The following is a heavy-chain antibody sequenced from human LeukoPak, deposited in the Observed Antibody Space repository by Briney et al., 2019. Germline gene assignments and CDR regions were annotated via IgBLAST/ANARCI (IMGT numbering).Heavy chain of an antibody. CDR3: ARHSSYYGMDV. CDR1: GGSISSYY. V-gene: IGHV4-59*08. J-gene: IGHJ6*02. Sequence: SETLSLTRTVSGGSISSYYWSWIRQPPGKGLEWIGYIYYSGSTNYNPSLKSRVTISVDTSKNQFSLKLSSVTAADTAVYYCARHSSYYGMDVWGQGTTVTVSS. CDR2: IYYSGST.